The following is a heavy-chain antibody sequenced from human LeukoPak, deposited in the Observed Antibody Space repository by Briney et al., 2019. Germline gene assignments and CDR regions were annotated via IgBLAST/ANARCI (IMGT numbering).Heavy chain of an antibody. CDR1: GYTFTDYY. Sequence: ASVKVSCKASGYTFTDYYIHWVRLAPGQGLEWMGWINPNSGGTNYVKKFQGWVTMTRDTSINTAYMELSRLTSDDTAVYYCARANFLYCSSTSCLFDYWGQGTLVTVSS. D-gene: IGHD2-2*01. CDR2: INPNSGGT. CDR3: ARANFLYCSSTSCLFDY. V-gene: IGHV1-2*04. J-gene: IGHJ4*02.